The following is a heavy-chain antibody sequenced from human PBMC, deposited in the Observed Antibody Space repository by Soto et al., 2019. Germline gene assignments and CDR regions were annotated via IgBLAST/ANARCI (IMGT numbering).Heavy chain of an antibody. Sequence: PSETLSLTCTVSGGSISSGDYYWSWIRQPPGKGLEWIGYIYYSGSTYYNPSLKSRVTISVDTSKNHFSLNLSSVNAADTAVYYCARGSPYYYDSSGYWRSFDIWGQGTVVTVSS. CDR1: GGSISSGDYY. D-gene: IGHD3-22*01. V-gene: IGHV4-30-4*01. J-gene: IGHJ3*02. CDR2: IYYSGST. CDR3: ARGSPYYYDSSGYWRSFDI.